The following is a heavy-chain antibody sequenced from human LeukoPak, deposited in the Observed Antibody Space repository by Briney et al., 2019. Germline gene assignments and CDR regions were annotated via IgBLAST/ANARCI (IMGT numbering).Heavy chain of an antibody. Sequence: ASVKVSCKASGYTFTGYYMHWVRQAPGQGLEWMGWISPNSGGTNYAQKFQGRVTMTRDTSISTAYMELSRLRSDDTAVYYCAGGYDPPPYYYYYGMDVWGQGTTVTVSS. D-gene: IGHD3-3*01. J-gene: IGHJ6*02. CDR1: GYTFTGYY. CDR2: ISPNSGGT. V-gene: IGHV1-2*02. CDR3: AGGYDPPPYYYYYGMDV.